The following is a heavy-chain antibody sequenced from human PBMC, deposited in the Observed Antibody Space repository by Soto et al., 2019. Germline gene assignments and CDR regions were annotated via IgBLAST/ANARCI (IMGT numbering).Heavy chain of an antibody. CDR2: ISSSSSYI. CDR1: GFTFSSYS. D-gene: IGHD3-16*02. J-gene: IGHJ4*02. CDR3: ARVDTAMNIPYDYIGGSYRYNNFDY. Sequence: PGGSLRLSCAASGFTFSSYSMNWVRQAPGKGLEWVSSISSSSSYIYYADSVKGRFTISRDNAKNSLYLQMNSLRAEDTAVYYCARVDTAMNIPYDYIGGSYRYNNFDYWGQGTLVTVSS. V-gene: IGHV3-21*01.